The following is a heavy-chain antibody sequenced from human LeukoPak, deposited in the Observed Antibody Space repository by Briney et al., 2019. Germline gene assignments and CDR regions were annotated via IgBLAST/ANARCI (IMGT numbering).Heavy chain of an antibody. J-gene: IGHJ4*02. Sequence: PGGSLRLSCAAPGFTFSSYSMNWVRQAPGKGLEWVSYISSSSSTIYFADSVKGRFTISRDNAKNSLYLQMNSLRAEDTAVYYCARRNDYIEYYFDYWGQGTLVTVSS. CDR1: GFTFSSYS. CDR2: ISSSSSTI. CDR3: ARRNDYIEYYFDY. D-gene: IGHD4-11*01. V-gene: IGHV3-48*01.